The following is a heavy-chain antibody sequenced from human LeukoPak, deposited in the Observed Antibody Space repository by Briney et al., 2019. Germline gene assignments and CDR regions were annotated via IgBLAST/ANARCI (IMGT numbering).Heavy chain of an antibody. D-gene: IGHD2-2*01. CDR1: GGTFNSYA. CDR2: IIPIFGTA. Sequence: GASVKVSCKASGGTFNSYAISWVRQAPGQGLEWMGGIIPIFGTANYAQKFQGRVTITTDESTSTAYMELSSLRSEDTAVYYCARYLPAVDAFDIWGQGTMVTVSS. V-gene: IGHV1-69*05. J-gene: IGHJ3*02. CDR3: ARYLPAVDAFDI.